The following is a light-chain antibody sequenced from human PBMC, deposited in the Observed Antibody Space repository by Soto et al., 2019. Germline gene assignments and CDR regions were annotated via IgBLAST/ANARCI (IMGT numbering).Light chain of an antibody. CDR2: GAS. J-gene: IGKJ1*01. CDR1: QSVRSDY. Sequence: EIALTHSPVTXSXXXXXXAXXXXRXSQSVRSDYLAWYQQKPGQAPRLHIYGASTRATGIPDRFTGSGSGTDFTLTISSLQPEDFATYYCQQSNSFPLTFGQGTKVDIK. V-gene: IGKV3-20*01. CDR3: QQSNSFPLT.